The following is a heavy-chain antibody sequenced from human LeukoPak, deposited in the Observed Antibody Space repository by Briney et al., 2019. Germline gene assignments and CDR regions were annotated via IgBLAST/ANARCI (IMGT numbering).Heavy chain of an antibody. CDR3: ACRMFASNWFQP. D-gene: IGHD3-10*02. CDR2: IYPGDSRT. J-gene: IGHJ5*02. V-gene: IGHV5-51*01. Sequence: GDSLKISCQGSGYSFIDYWIGWVRQMPGKGLEWIAVIYPGDSRTRYNPSFQGQVTISADKSINTAYLEWNSLKASGTALYYCACRMFASNWFQPWGQGTLVTVSS. CDR1: GYSFIDYW.